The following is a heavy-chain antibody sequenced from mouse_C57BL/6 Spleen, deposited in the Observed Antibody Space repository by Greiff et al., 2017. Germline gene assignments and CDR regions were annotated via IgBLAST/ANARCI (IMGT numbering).Heavy chain of an antibody. D-gene: IGHD1-1*01. CDR1: GYTFTSYW. CDR3: ARSRGSRDWYFDV. J-gene: IGHJ1*03. CDR2: IYPSDSET. Sequence: QVQLQQPGAELVRPGSSVKLSCKASGYTFTSYWMDWVKQRPGQGLEWIGNIYPSDSETHYNQKFKDKATLTVDKSSSTAYMQLSSLTSEDSAVYYCARSRGSRDWYFDVWGTGTTVTVSS. V-gene: IGHV1-61*01.